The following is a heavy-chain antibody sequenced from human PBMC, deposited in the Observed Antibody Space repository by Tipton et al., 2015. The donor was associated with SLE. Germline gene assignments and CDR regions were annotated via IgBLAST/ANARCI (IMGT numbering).Heavy chain of an antibody. D-gene: IGHD1-26*01. CDR1: GGSMSSSDCY. CDR3: ASGGYYVGAFDI. J-gene: IGHJ3*02. CDR2: RCYTGST. V-gene: IGHV4-39*07. Sequence: TLSLTCTVSGGSMSSSDCYWGWVRQSPGRGLEWIGSRCYTGSTYYNPSLESRVTMSVDASKNQFSLRLSSVTAADTAIYYCASGGYYVGAFDIWGQGKMVTVSS.